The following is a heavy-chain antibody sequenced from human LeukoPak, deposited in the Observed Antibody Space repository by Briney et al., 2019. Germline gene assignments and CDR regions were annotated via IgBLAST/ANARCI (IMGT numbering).Heavy chain of an antibody. CDR2: IYHSGST. V-gene: IGHV4-38-2*02. J-gene: IGHJ5*02. D-gene: IGHD2-2*01. CDR1: GYSISNGYY. Sequence: PSETLSLTCNVSGYSISNGYYWGWIRQPPGKGLEWIGNIYHSGSTYYNPSVKSRVTISVDTSKNQFSLKLRSVTAGDTAVYYCAREVDAAAAYNWFDPWGQGTLVTVSS. CDR3: AREVDAAAAYNWFDP.